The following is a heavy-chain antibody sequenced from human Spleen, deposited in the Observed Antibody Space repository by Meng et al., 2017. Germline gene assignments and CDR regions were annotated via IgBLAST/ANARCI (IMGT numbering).Heavy chain of an antibody. CDR2: IIPIFGTA. Sequence: SVKVSCKASGGTFSSYTISWVRQAPGQGLEWMGGIIPIFGTANYAQKFQGRVTITTDESTRTVYMELSSLRSEDTAVYYCARSGLVYGMDVWGQGTTVTVSS. J-gene: IGHJ6*02. D-gene: IGHD6-13*01. CDR1: GGTFSSYT. CDR3: ARSGLVYGMDV. V-gene: IGHV1-69*05.